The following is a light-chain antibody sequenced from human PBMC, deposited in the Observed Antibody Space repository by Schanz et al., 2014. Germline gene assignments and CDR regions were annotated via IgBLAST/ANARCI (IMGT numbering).Light chain of an antibody. CDR1: SSDVGGYNY. CDR3: SSYTTKNTRV. V-gene: IGLV2-14*01. J-gene: IGLJ2*01. CDR2: DVS. Sequence: QSVLTQPASVSASPGQSITISCTGTSSDVGGYNYVSWYQQHPGKAPKLMIYDVSNRPSGVSNRFSGSKSGNTASLTVSGLQAEDEADYYCSSYTTKNTRVFGGGTKLTVL.